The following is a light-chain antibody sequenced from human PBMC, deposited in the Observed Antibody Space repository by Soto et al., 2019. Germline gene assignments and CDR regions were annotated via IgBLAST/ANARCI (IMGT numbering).Light chain of an antibody. CDR2: EVD. V-gene: IGLV2-14*01. Sequence: QSVLTQPASVSWSPGQSITFSCSGTSSDVGGHNYVSWYQQHPGRAPKLMIYEVDNRPSGISNRFSGSKSGNTASLTISGLQAEDEADYYCSSYTTSSPYVVFGGGTQLTVL. CDR1: SSDVGGHNY. J-gene: IGLJ2*01. CDR3: SSYTTSSPYVV.